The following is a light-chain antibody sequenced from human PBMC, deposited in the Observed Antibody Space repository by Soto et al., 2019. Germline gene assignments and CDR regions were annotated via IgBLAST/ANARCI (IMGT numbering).Light chain of an antibody. V-gene: IGKV3-20*01. CDR3: QQYGSSPPYT. J-gene: IGKJ2*01. CDR2: GSS. CDR1: QSVSNNY. Sequence: EVVLTQSPGTLSLSPGERATLSCRASQSVSNNYFAWYQQKPGQAPRLLIFGSSDRATGIPERFSGSGSGTDFTLTISRLEPEDFSVYCCQQYGSSPPYTFGQGTKLEIK.